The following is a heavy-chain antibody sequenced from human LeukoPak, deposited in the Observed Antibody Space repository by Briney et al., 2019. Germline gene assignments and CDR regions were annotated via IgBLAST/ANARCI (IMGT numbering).Heavy chain of an antibody. V-gene: IGHV3-66*01. J-gene: IGHJ4*02. CDR1: GFTVSSNY. D-gene: IGHD3-9*01. CDR2: MYSGGST. Sequence: GGSLRLSCAASGFTVSSNYMNWVRQAPGKGLEWVSVMYSGGSTFYGDSVKGRFTISRDNSMNTLYLQMNSLSAEDTAVYYCAREVYDVLTGYFDYWGQGILVTVSS. CDR3: AREVYDVLTGYFDY.